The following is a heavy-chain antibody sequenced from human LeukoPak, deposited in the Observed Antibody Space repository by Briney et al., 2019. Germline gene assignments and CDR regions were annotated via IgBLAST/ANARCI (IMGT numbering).Heavy chain of an antibody. Sequence: PSETLSLTCTVSGGSISSGDYYRSWIRQPPGKGLEWIGYIYYSGSTYYNPSLKSRVTISVDTSKNQFSLKLSSVTAADTAVYYCAREREGGDYFDYWGQGTLVTVSS. V-gene: IGHV4-30-4*01. CDR3: AREREGGDYFDY. CDR2: IYYSGST. D-gene: IGHD5-24*01. CDR1: GGSISSGDYY. J-gene: IGHJ4*02.